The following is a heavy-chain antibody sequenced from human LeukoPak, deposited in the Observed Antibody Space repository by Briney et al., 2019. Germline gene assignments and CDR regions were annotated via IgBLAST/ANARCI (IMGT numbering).Heavy chain of an antibody. CDR2: IYYTGSP. CDR1: GGSFSNSF. CDR3: ARRLRAESDASPDNWIGP. Sequence: SETLSLTCTVSGGSFSNSFWNWIRQPPGKGLEWIGHIYYTGSPRYNPSLTSRVTISVDTSSNQFSLTLHSVTAADTAVYYCARRLRAESDASPDNWIGPWGQGALVTVSS. J-gene: IGHJ5*02. D-gene: IGHD3-16*01. V-gene: IGHV4-59*08.